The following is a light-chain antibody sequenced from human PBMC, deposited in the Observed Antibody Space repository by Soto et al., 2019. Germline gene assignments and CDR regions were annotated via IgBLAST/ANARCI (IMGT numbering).Light chain of an antibody. CDR2: EGS. Sequence: QSALTQPASVSGSPGQSITISCTGISSDVGSYNLVSWYQQHPGKAPKLMIYEGSKRPSGVSNRFSGSKSGNTASLTISGLQAEDEADYYCCSYAGSSTPTYVFGTGTKLTVL. CDR1: SSDVGSYNL. CDR3: CSYAGSSTPTYV. J-gene: IGLJ1*01. V-gene: IGLV2-23*01.